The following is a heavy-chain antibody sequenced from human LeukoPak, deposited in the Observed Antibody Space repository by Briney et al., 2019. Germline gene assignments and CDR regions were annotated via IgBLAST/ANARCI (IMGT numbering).Heavy chain of an antibody. V-gene: IGHV1-2*02. CDR2: INPNSGGT. CDR1: GYTFTGYY. J-gene: IGHJ4*02. Sequence: ASVKVSCKASGYTFTGYYMHWVRQAPGQGLEWMGWINPNSGGTNYAQKFQGRVTMTRDTSISTAYMELSRLRSDDTAVYYCARDGRGYCSGGSCYSLLLDYWGRGTLVTVSS. CDR3: ARDGRGYCSGGSCYSLLLDY. D-gene: IGHD2-15*01.